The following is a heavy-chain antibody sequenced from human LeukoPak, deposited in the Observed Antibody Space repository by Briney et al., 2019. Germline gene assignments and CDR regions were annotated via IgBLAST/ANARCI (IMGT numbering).Heavy chain of an antibody. CDR2: ITSSGATT. D-gene: IGHD4/OR15-4a*01. CDR3: ARDPDYGDPY. Sequence: GGSLRLSCSASGFSFTDYYMSWFRLSPDKGLEWIAYITSSGATTEYADSVKGRFTISRVNAKNSFYLQMNSLRPDDTAVYYCARDPDYGDPYWGQGTLVTVSS. V-gene: IGHV3-11*01. J-gene: IGHJ4*02. CDR1: GFSFTDYY.